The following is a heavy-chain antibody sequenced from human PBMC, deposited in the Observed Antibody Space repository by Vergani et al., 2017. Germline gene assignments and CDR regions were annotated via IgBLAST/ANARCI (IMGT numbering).Heavy chain of an antibody. CDR1: GFTFSSYA. CDR3: ARDVGEGYCGGGSCLSGAFDI. V-gene: IGHV3-23*01. CDR2: VSCSGGST. J-gene: IGHJ3*02. D-gene: IGHD2-15*01. Sequence: EVQLLESGGGLVQLGGSLSPSCAASGFTFSSYAISWVRQAPGQGLEWVSGVSCSGGSTYYADSVKGRFTIARDNAKNSLYMQMNSLRAADTAGYYCARDVGEGYCGGGSCLSGAFDIWGQGTMVTVSS.